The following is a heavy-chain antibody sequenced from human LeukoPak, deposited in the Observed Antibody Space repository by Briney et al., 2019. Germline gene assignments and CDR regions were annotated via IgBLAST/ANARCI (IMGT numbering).Heavy chain of an antibody. J-gene: IGHJ5*02. CDR1: GGSFSGYY. V-gene: IGHV4-34*01. CDR3: ARVPRTHRPVPAAISRWFDP. Sequence: SETLSLTCAVYGGSFSGYYWSWIRQPPGKGLEWIGEINHSGSTNYNPSLKSRVTISVDTSKNQFSLKLSSVTAADTAVCYCARVPRTHRPVPAAISRWFDPWGQGTLVTVSS. D-gene: IGHD2-2*02. CDR2: INHSGST.